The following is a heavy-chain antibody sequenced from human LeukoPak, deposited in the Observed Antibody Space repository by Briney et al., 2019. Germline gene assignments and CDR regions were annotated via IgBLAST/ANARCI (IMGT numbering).Heavy chain of an antibody. CDR1: GGTFSSYA. J-gene: IGHJ4*02. V-gene: IGHV1-69*06. Sequence: SVKVSCKASGGTFSSYAIGWVRQAPGQGLEWMGGIIPIFGPANYAQKFQGRVTMTEDTSTDTAYMELSSLRSEDTAMYYCSTPGLRWELLPSDYWGQGTLVTVSS. CDR2: IIPIFGPA. CDR3: STPGLRWELLPSDY. D-gene: IGHD1-26*01.